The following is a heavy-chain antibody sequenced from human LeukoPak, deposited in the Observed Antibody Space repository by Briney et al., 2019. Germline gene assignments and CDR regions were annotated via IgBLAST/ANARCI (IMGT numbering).Heavy chain of an antibody. CDR2: INPNSGGT. CDR3: ARDRARLYCSSTSCYAGFDY. J-gene: IGHJ4*02. V-gene: IGHV1-2*02. D-gene: IGHD2-2*01. CDR1: GYTXTGYY. Sequence: ASVKVSCKASGYTXTGYYMHWVRQAPGQGLEWMGWINPNSGGTNYAQKFQGRVTMTRDTSISAAYMELSRLRSDDTAVYYCARDRARLYCSSTSCYAGFDYWGQGTLVTVSS.